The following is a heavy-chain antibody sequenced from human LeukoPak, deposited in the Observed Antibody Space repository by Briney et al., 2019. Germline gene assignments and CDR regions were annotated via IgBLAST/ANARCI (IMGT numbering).Heavy chain of an antibody. CDR2: TYYRSKWYN. Sequence: SQTLSLTCAISGDSVSSNSVAWNWIRQSPSRGLEWLGRTYYRSKWYNDSGVSVKSRITITPDTSKNQFFLQLNSVTPEDTAVYYCARDYGPYCSSTSCPLGDAFDIWGQGTMVTVSS. CDR1: GDSVSSNSVA. V-gene: IGHV6-1*01. CDR3: ARDYGPYCSSTSCPLGDAFDI. D-gene: IGHD2-2*01. J-gene: IGHJ3*02.